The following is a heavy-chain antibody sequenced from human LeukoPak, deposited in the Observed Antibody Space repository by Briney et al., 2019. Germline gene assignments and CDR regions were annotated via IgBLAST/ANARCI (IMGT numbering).Heavy chain of an antibody. CDR3: AGGGTWPTRLDF. V-gene: IGHV4-34*01. D-gene: IGHD1-1*01. CDR1: GGSFSGYY. J-gene: IGHJ4*02. CDR2: INHSGRT. Sequence: SETLSLTCEVYGGSFSGYYWSWIRQSPGKGLEWSGEINHSGRTNHNLSLKSRVIISVDTSKTQFSLKLSSVTAADTAVYYCAGGGTWPTRLDFWGQGTLVTVSS.